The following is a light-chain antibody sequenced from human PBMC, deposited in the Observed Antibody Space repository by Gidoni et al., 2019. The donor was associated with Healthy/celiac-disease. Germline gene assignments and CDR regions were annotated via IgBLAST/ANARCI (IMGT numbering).Light chain of an antibody. CDR1: SSNIGSNT. Sequence: QSVLTQPPSASGTTGQRVTISCSGSSSNIGSNTVNWYQQLPGTAPQLLIYSNNQRPSGVPDRFSGSKSGTSASLAISGLQSEDEADYYCAAWDDSLNGWVFGGGTKLTVL. J-gene: IGLJ3*02. CDR3: AAWDDSLNGWV. V-gene: IGLV1-44*01. CDR2: SNN.